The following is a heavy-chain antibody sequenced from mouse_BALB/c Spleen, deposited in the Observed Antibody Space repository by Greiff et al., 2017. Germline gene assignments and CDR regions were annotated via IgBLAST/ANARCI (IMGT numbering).Heavy chain of an antibody. Sequence: VQRVESGPGLVQPSQSLSITCTVSGFSFTSYGVHWVRQSPGKGLEWLGVIWSGGSTDYNAAFISRLSISKDNSKSQVFFKMNSLQANDTAIYYCARNNGNYLDYWGQGTTRTVSS. CDR3: ARNNGNYLDY. CDR2: IWSGGST. CDR1: GFSFTSYG. J-gene: IGHJ2*01. V-gene: IGHV2-2*02. D-gene: IGHD2-1*01.